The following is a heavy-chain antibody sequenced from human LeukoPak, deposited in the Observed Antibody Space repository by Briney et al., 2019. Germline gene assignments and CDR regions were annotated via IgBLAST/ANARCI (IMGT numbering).Heavy chain of an antibody. CDR1: GGTFSSYA. Sequence: ASVKVSCKASGGTFSSYAISWVRQATGQGLEWMGWMNPNSGNTGYAQKFQGRVTMTRNTSISTAYMELSSLRSEDTAVYYCASRWMYNWNYNDAFDIWGQGTMVTVSS. D-gene: IGHD1-7*01. CDR2: MNPNSGNT. J-gene: IGHJ3*02. V-gene: IGHV1-8*02. CDR3: ASRWMYNWNYNDAFDI.